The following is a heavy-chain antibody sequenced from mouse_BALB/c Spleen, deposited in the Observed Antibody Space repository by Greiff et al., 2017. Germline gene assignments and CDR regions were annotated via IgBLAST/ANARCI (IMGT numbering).Heavy chain of an antibody. D-gene: IGHD2-2*01. CDR2: IDPANGNT. Sequence: EVQLVESGAELVKPGASVKLSCTASGFNIKDTYMHWVKQRPEQGLEWIGRIDPANGNTKYDPKFQGKATITADTSSNTAYLQLSSLTSEDTAVYYCAYYGSMDYWGQGTSVTVSS. CDR3: AYYGSMDY. V-gene: IGHV14-3*02. J-gene: IGHJ4*01. CDR1: GFNIKDTY.